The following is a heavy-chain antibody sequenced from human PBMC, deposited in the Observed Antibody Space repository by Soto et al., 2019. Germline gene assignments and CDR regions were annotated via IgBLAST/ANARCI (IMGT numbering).Heavy chain of an antibody. CDR3: GRGQYYYDSSGSYYFDY. D-gene: IGHD3-22*01. CDR2: INHSGST. V-gene: IGHV4-34*01. J-gene: IGHJ4*02. Sequence: QVQLQQWGAGLLKPSETLSLTCAVYGGSFSGYYWCWIRQPPGKGLAWSGEINHSGSTNYNLALRSRPTIPVAASPNQTHLKLSSVPGAEKAVYYSGRGQYYYDSSGSYYFDYWGQATLVTVSS. CDR1: GGSFSGYY.